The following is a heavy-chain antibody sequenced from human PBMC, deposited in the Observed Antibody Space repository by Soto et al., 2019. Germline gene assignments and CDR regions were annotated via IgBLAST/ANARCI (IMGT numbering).Heavy chain of an antibody. D-gene: IGHD4-17*01. Sequence: EVQLVESGGGLVQPGGSLRLSCAASGFTFSNYWIHWVRQVPGEGLVWLSRINGAGSGTNYADSVKGRFTISRDNAKNTVDVQMNSLRAEDTAVYYCARGGLRAYWIDPWGQGTLVTVSS. CDR1: GFTFSNYW. CDR3: ARGGLRAYWIDP. V-gene: IGHV3-74*01. J-gene: IGHJ5*02. CDR2: INGAGSGT.